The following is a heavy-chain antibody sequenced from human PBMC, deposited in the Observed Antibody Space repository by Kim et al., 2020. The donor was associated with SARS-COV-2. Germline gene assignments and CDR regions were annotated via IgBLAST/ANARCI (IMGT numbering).Heavy chain of an antibody. D-gene: IGHD2-2*01. Sequence: SETLSLTCTVSGGSIRSSNYYWGWIRQPPGKGLEWIGSINYRGTTNYNASLKSRMTLSVDTSKNQFSLRVTSVTAADTAMYYCARVDIAVVQSTQFDYWGQGILVIVSS. CDR3: ARVDIAVVQSTQFDY. CDR1: GGSIRSSNYY. J-gene: IGHJ4*02. CDR2: INYRGTT. V-gene: IGHV4-39*01.